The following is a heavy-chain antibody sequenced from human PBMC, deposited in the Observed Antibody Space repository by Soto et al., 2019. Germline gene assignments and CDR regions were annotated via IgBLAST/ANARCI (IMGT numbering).Heavy chain of an antibody. V-gene: IGHV5-51*01. CDR2: IYPGDSET. Sequence: PGESLKISCKGSGYKFATYWIAWVRQMPGRGLEWMGIIYPGDSETIYSSSFRGHVTISADKSLNTAYLQWDSLTASDSAIYYCARGFTGSAGRFDPWGQGTVVTVPQ. CDR3: ARGFTGSAGRFDP. J-gene: IGHJ5*02. CDR1: GYKFATYW. D-gene: IGHD6-25*01.